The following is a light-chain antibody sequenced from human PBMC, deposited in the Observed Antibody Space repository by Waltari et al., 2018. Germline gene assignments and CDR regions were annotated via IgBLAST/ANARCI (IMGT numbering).Light chain of an antibody. CDR3: QAWDSSAFV. CDR2: RDD. Sequence: SYEVTQPPSVSVSPRQRATITCSGEKLGSKYVSWYQQKSGQSPVLVIYRDDKRPSGIPERFSGSNSGNTATLTISGTQPMDEADYYCQAWDSSAFVFGAGTKVTVL. V-gene: IGLV3-1*01. J-gene: IGLJ1*01. CDR1: KLGSKY.